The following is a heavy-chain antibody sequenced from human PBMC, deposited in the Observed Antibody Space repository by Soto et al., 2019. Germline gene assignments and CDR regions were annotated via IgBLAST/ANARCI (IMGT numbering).Heavy chain of an antibody. J-gene: IGHJ2*01. CDR2: ISSNGGST. CDR1: GFTFSSYA. D-gene: IGHD2-2*01. V-gene: IGHV3-64*01. CDR3: ARDRGYCSSASCYGKINWYFDL. Sequence: EVQLVESGGGLVQPGGSLRLSCAASGFTFSSYAMHWVRQAPGKGLEYVSAISSNGGSTYYANSVKGRFTISRDNSKITLYLQMVSLGAEDMSVYDCARDRGYCSSASCYGKINWYFDLWGRGTLVTVSS.